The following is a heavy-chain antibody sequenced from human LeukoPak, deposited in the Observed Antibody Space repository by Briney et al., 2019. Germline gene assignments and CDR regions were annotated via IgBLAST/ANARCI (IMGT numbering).Heavy chain of an antibody. D-gene: IGHD3-22*01. CDR2: INPNSGGT. CDR3: ARSYYDSSGYSNRFDP. Sequence: ASVKVSCKASGYTFTGYYMHWVRQAPGQGLEWMGWINPNSGGTNYAQKFQGRVTMTRDTSISTAYMELSRLRSDDTAVYYCARSYYDSSGYSNRFDPWGQGTLVTVSS. CDR1: GYTFTGYY. J-gene: IGHJ5*02. V-gene: IGHV1-2*02.